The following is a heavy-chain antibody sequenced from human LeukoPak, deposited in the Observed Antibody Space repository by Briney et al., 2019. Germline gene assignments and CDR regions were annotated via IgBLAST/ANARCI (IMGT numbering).Heavy chain of an antibody. Sequence: SGGGLRLSCVGSRITLCCYLETLVRPAPGKGLEWVANIKDDGSEKYSVDSVKGRFTISRDNAKNLLYLQMSSLRAEDTAVYYCARARIDYWGQGTLVTVSS. CDR2: IKDDGSEK. CDR3: ARARIDY. CDR1: RITLCCYL. D-gene: IGHD1-14*01. V-gene: IGHV3-7*04. J-gene: IGHJ4*02.